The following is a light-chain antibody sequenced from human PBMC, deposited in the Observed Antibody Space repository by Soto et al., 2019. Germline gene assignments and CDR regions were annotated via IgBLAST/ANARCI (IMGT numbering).Light chain of an antibody. Sequence: DIQMTQSPSCLCGSVGDTGTRSCRASQTIDSWLAWYQQRPGKPPNLLIYKASTLASGVTSRFSGSGSGTDFTLTISSLQPEDFATYYCQQSYSSWWTFGQGTQVDNK. CDR2: KAS. J-gene: IGKJ1*01. V-gene: IGKV1-5*03. CDR1: QTIDSW. CDR3: QQSYSSWWT.